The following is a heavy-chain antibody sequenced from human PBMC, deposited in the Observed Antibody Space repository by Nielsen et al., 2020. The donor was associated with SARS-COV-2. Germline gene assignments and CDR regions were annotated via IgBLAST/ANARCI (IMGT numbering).Heavy chain of an antibody. J-gene: IGHJ5*02. V-gene: IGHV1-3*01. D-gene: IGHD3-16*02. CDR2: IQVGSGNT. CDR1: GYTSTNFH. Sequence: ASVKVSCKASGYTSTNFHIHWVRQAPGQSLEWMGWIQVGSGNTKYSPKFQGRVTFTSETSATPALMELSSLKSEDTAVYFCVIVTAALAFDPWGQGSLVTVSS. CDR3: VIVTAALAFDP.